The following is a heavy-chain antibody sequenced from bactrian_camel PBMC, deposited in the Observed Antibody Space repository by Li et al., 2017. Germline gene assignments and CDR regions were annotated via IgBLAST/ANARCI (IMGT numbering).Heavy chain of an antibody. CDR2: TGTDKI. CDR3: AADYGISRWYEPARRVTVLCPAEEWTH. D-gene: IGHD6*01. J-gene: IGHJ4*01. V-gene: IGHV3S53*01. Sequence: HVQLVESGGGSVQTGGSLRLSCTYSGGSRNCIGWFRQAPGQEREGVAATGTDKIAYNDLVRGRFTISEDNAKNTLYLEMNSLKPEDTGMYYCAADYGISRWYEPARRVTVLCPAEEWTHWGQGTQVTVS. CDR1: GGSRNC.